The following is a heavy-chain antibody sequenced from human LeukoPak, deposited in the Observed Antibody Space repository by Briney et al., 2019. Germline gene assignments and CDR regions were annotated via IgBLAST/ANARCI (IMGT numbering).Heavy chain of an antibody. CDR3: ARDRHTAMVYYYYYMDV. Sequence: GGSLRLSCAGSGFTFSNYSINWVRQAPGKGLEWVSSISPSSHYIHYADSVRGRFTISRDNARNSLYLQMNSLRDEDTAVYYCARDRHTAMVYYYYYMDVWGTGTTVTVSS. CDR2: ISPSSHYI. J-gene: IGHJ6*03. V-gene: IGHV3-21*04. CDR1: GFTFSNYS. D-gene: IGHD5-18*01.